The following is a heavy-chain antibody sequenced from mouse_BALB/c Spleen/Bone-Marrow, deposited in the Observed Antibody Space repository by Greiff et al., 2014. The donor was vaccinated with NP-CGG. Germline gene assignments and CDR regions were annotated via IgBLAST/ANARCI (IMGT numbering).Heavy chain of an antibody. Sequence: VQLKQSGPELVKPGASVKISCKASGYSFTGYFVNWVKQSHGKSLEWIGRINPYNGDTFYNQKFKGKATLTVDKSSSTAHMELLSLTSEDSVVYYCGREIYYGNPDYWGQGTTLTVSS. CDR2: INPYNGDT. CDR3: GREIYYGNPDY. V-gene: IGHV1-37*01. CDR1: GYSFTGYF. J-gene: IGHJ2*01. D-gene: IGHD2-1*01.